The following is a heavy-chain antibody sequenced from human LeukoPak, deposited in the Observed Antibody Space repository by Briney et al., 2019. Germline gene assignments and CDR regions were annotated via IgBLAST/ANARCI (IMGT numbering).Heavy chain of an antibody. D-gene: IGHD2-2*01. J-gene: IGHJ4*02. V-gene: IGHV3-66*02. CDR1: GFTVSSNY. Sequence: GGSLRLSCAASGFTVSSNYMSWVRQAPGKGLEWVSVIYSGGRIYYADSVKGRFTISRDNSKNTLHLQMNSLRAEDTAVYYCARGPYDIVEVPAAIAFDYWGQGTLVTVPS. CDR3: ARGPYDIVEVPAAIAFDY. CDR2: IYSGGRI.